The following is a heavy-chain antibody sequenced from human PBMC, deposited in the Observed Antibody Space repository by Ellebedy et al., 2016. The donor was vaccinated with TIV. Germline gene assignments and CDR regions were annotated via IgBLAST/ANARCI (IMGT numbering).Heavy chain of an antibody. CDR3: VKNMKPGSAYYYD. CDR2: ISGCGNSI. D-gene: IGHD3-22*01. J-gene: IGHJ4*02. Sequence: GESLKISCAASGFTFSSCAMTWVRQAPGKGLELVSAISGCGNSIYYADSVRGRFTISRDNSKNTLYLQMNSLRAEDTAIYYCVKNMKPGSAYYYDWGQGALVTVSS. V-gene: IGHV3-23*01. CDR1: GFTFSSCA.